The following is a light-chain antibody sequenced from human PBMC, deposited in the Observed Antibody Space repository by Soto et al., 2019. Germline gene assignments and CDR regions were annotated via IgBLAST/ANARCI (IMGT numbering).Light chain of an antibody. CDR2: DVS. CDR3: CSYVRAYRLMI. CDR1: YSAIGSYND. V-gene: IGLV2-11*01. J-gene: IGLJ2*01. Sequence: QSVLTQPRSVSGSPGQSVTISCTGTYSAIGSYNDVSWYQHHPAKAPRLMIFDVSQRPSGVPDRFSGSKSGNTASLTISGLQTEDEADYYCCSYVRAYRLMIFGEGTKLTVL.